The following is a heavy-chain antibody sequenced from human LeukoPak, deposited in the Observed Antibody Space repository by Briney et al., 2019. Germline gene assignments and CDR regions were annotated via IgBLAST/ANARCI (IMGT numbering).Heavy chain of an antibody. D-gene: IGHD2-2*01. CDR2: ISYDGSNK. Sequence: GGSLRLSCAASGFTFSSYGMHWVRQAPGKGLEWVAVISYDGSNKYYADSVKGRFTISRDNSKNTLYLQMNSLRAEDTAVYYCAKKEICSSTSCYHNWFDPWGQGTLVTVSS. V-gene: IGHV3-30*18. J-gene: IGHJ5*02. CDR1: GFTFSSYG. CDR3: AKKEICSSTSCYHNWFDP.